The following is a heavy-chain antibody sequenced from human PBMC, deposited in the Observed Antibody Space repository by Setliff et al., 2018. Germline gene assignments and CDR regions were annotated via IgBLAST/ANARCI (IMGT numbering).Heavy chain of an antibody. V-gene: IGHV4-59*05. CDR2: IFYSGRT. J-gene: IGHJ4*02. Sequence: SETLSLTCAVSGGSFSEYHWSLIRQPPGKGLEWIGSIFYSGRTFYNPSLKSRVTISVDTSKNQFSLTLSSVTAADTAVYYCARLPNYVWGSPVDYWGQGTLVTVSS. D-gene: IGHD3-16*01. CDR1: GGSFSEYH. CDR3: ARLPNYVWGSPVDY.